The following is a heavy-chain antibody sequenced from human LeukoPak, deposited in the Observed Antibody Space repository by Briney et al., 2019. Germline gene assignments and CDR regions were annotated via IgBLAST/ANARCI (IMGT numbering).Heavy chain of an antibody. J-gene: IGHJ5*02. CDR2: INPNSGGT. CDR1: GYTFTGYY. D-gene: IGHD4-17*01. Sequence: ASVKVPCKASGYTFTGYYMHWVRQAPGQGLEWMGWINPNSGGTNYAQKFQGRDTMTRDTSISTAYMELSRLRSDDTAVYYCARDRDYGDYVWFDPWGQGTLVTVSS. CDR3: ARDRDYGDYVWFDP. V-gene: IGHV1-2*02.